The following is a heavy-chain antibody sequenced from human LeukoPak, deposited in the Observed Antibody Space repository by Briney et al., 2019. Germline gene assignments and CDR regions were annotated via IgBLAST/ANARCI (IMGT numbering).Heavy chain of an antibody. CDR1: GFIFDDYA. J-gene: IGHJ4*02. CDR2: ISWNSGSI. CDR3: AREQTDSIVATNNFDY. V-gene: IGHV3-9*01. Sequence: GGSLRLSCAASGFIFDDYAMHWVRQAPGKGLEGVSGISWNSGSIGYADSVKGRFTITRDNAKNSLYLQMNSLRAEDTAVYYCAREQTDSIVATNNFDYWGQGTLVTVSS. D-gene: IGHD5-12*01.